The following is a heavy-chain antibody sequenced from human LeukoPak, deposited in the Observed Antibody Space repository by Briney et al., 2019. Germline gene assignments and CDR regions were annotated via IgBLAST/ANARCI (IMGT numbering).Heavy chain of an antibody. Sequence: GASVKVSCKASGYTFTSYYMHWVRQAPGQGLEWMGIINPSGGSTSYAQKFQGRVTMTSDTSTSTVYMNLRSLRSEDTAVYYCARSLSRGSNYFVWSMIDDWGQGTLVIVSS. CDR2: INPSGGST. J-gene: IGHJ4*02. CDR3: ARSLSRGSNYFVWSMIDD. CDR1: GYTFTSYY. V-gene: IGHV1-46*01. D-gene: IGHD1-26*01.